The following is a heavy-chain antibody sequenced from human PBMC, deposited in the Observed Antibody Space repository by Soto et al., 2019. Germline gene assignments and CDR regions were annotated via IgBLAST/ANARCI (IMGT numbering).Heavy chain of an antibody. Sequence: EVQLVESGGGLVQPGGSLRLSCAASGFTFSSYAMHWVRQAPGKGLEYVSAISSNGGSTYYANSVKGRFTISRDNSKNPLYLQMGSLRAEDMAVYYCARGSPTITMVRGPMFDYWGQGTLVTVSS. J-gene: IGHJ4*02. V-gene: IGHV3-64*01. CDR3: ARGSPTITMVRGPMFDY. D-gene: IGHD3-10*01. CDR2: ISSNGGST. CDR1: GFTFSSYA.